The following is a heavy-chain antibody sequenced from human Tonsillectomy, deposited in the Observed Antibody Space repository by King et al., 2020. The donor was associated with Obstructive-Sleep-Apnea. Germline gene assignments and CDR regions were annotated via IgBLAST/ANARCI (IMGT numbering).Heavy chain of an antibody. V-gene: IGHV5-10-1*01. D-gene: IGHD5-24*01. CDR2: IDPSDSYT. CDR1: GYSFTSYW. Sequence: VQLVESGAEVKKPGESLRISCKVSGYSFTSYWFSWVRQMPGKGLEWMGRIDPSDSYTNYSPSFQGHVTISADKSISTAYLQWGSLKASDTAMYYCASSEMATIDDWFDPWGQGTLVTVSS. CDR3: ASSEMATIDDWFDP. J-gene: IGHJ5*02.